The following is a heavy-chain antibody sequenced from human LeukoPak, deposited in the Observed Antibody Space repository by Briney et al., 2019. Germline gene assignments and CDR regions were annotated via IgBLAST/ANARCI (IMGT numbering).Heavy chain of an antibody. CDR3: ASFSYYDRSGFVY. CDR1: GFTFSSYW. J-gene: IGHJ4*02. D-gene: IGHD3-22*01. V-gene: IGHV3-74*01. CDR2: IDSDGSST. Sequence: PGGSLRLSCAASGFTFSSYWMHWVRHAPGKGLVWVSRIDSDGSSTSYADSVKGRFTISRDNAKNTLYLQMNSLRAEDTAAYYCASFSYYDRSGFVYWGQGTLVTVSS.